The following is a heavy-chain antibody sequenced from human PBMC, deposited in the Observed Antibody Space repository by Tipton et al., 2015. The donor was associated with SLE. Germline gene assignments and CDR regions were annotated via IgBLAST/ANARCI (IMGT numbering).Heavy chain of an antibody. CDR3: ARAKWEPDY. Sequence: QLVQSGAEVKKPGASVKLSCKTFGYTFANFGVSWVRQAPGQGLEWMGWMNPTNANTGSTHKFQGRVTLTMDTSTSTAYMELNNLRSEDTAVYYCARAKWEPDYWGQGTLVSVSS. D-gene: IGHD1-26*01. V-gene: IGHV1-8*02. CDR1: GYTFANFG. CDR2: MNPTNANT. J-gene: IGHJ4*02.